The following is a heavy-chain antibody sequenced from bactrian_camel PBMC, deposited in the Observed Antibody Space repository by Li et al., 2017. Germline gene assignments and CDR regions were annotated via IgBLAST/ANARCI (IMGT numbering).Heavy chain of an antibody. Sequence: QVQLVESGGGSVQAGGSLRLSCAASGDIFTNGCMGWFRQAPEKEREGVSAINSGGGNTYYADSVKGRFTISRDNAKNTVYLQLSSLKTEDMAMYYCTKGASPGTWYGPRYWGQGTQVTVS. D-gene: IGHD7*01. CDR2: INSGGGNT. CDR3: TKGASPGTWYGPRY. J-gene: IGHJ4*01. CDR1: GDIFTNGC. V-gene: IGHV3S1*01.